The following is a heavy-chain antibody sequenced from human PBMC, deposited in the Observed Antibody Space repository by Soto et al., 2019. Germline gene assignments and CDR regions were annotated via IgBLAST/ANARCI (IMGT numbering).Heavy chain of an antibody. J-gene: IGHJ3*02. D-gene: IGHD1-26*01. CDR1: GYTFTSYG. V-gene: IGHV1-18*04. Sequence: ASVKVSCKASGYTFTSYGISWVRQAPGQGLEWMGWISAYNGNKNYAQKLQGRVTMTTDTSTSTAYMELRSLRSYDTAVYYCARDGSYSGSYWGAFDILGQGKMLTVS. CDR2: ISAYNGNK. CDR3: ARDGSYSGSYWGAFDI.